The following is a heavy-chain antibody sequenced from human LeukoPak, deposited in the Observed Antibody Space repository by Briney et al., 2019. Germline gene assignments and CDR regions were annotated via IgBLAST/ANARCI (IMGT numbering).Heavy chain of an antibody. Sequence: PGGSLRLSCAASGFTFSSYAVTWVRQAPGKGLEWVSSISASGTSTYYADSVKGRFTISRDNSKNTLYLQMNSLRAEDTAIYYCAKDLRTNSSPKYFDYWGQGTLVTVSS. CDR1: GFTFSSYA. D-gene: IGHD6-6*01. CDR3: AKDLRTNSSPKYFDY. J-gene: IGHJ4*02. CDR2: ISASGTST. V-gene: IGHV3-23*01.